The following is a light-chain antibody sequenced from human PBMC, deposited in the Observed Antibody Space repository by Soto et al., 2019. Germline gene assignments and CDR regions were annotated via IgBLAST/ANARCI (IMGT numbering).Light chain of an antibody. Sequence: QSALTQPASVSGSPGQSITISCTGTSSDVGGYDYVSWYQQHPGKAPKLMIYEVSNRPSGVSNRFSGSKSGNTASLTISGLQAEDEADYYCSSYTSSSTPHVFGTGTKVTVL. CDR3: SSYTSSSTPHV. V-gene: IGLV2-14*01. J-gene: IGLJ1*01. CDR2: EVS. CDR1: SSDVGGYDY.